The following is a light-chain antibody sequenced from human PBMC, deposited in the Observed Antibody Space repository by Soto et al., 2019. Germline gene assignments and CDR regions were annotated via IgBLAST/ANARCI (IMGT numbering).Light chain of an antibody. J-gene: IGKJ1*01. CDR3: QQYNSYWT. CDR1: QSISNW. CDR2: KAS. Sequence: DIQMTQSPSTLSASVGDRVIITCRASQSISNWLAWYQQQPGKAPKLLIYKASSLETGVPSRFSGSGSGTEFTLTISSLQPDDFATYYCQQYNSYWTFGQGTKVEIK. V-gene: IGKV1-5*03.